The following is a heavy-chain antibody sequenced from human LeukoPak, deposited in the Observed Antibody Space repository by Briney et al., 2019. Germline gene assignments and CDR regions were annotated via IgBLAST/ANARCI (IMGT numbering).Heavy chain of an antibody. D-gene: IGHD6-19*01. CDR1: GFSFSNYW. Sequence: GSLRLSCAASGFSFSNYWMSWVRQAPGKGLEWVANIKQDGSEKYYVDSVKGRFTISRENAKNSVSLQMNSLRAEDTAVYYCARGPAAGNLLGFWGQGTLVTVSS. CDR2: IKQDGSEK. J-gene: IGHJ4*02. CDR3: ARGPAAGNLLGF. V-gene: IGHV3-7*01.